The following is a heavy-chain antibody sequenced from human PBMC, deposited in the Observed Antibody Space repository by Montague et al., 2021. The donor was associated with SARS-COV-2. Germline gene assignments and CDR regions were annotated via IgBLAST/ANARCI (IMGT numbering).Heavy chain of an antibody. V-gene: IGHV4-31*03. D-gene: IGHD3-22*01. J-gene: IGHJ3*02. CDR3: ARARITMIVVVNAFDI. Sequence: TLSLTCTVSGGSISSGGYYWSWIRQHPGKGLEWIGYIYYSGSTYYXPSPKSRVTISVDTSKNQFSLKLSSVTAADTAVYYCARARITMIVVVNAFDIWGQGTMVTVSS. CDR1: GGSISSGGYY. CDR2: IYYSGST.